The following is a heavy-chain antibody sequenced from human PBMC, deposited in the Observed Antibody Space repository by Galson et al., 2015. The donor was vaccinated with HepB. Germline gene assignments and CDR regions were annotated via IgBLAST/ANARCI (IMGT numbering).Heavy chain of an antibody. V-gene: IGHV3-30-3*01. J-gene: IGHJ4*02. CDR2: ISYDGSNK. CDR1: GFTFSSYA. D-gene: IGHD2-2*02. CDR3: ARVRCSSTSCYTAFDY. Sequence: SLRLSCAASGFTFSSYAMHWVRQAPGKGLEWVAVISYDGSNKYYADSVKGRFTISRDNSKNTLYLQMNSLRAEDTAVYYCARVRCSSTSCYTAFDYWGQGTLVTVSS.